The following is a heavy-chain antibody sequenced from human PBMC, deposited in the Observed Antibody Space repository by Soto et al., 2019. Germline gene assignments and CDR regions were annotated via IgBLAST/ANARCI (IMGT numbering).Heavy chain of an antibody. V-gene: IGHV4-59*01. CDR2: ISDSGNS. CDR1: GGASMSHFY. J-gene: IGHJ3*02. Sequence: QVQLKESGPGLVKPSETLSLTCTVSGGASMSHFYWSWIRRPPGKALEWLGYISDSGNSNYNPSLKTRVALLVDESRRQFSLDLSSVTAADTAVYFCAAAYYAILTAHFASDIWDHGTMVTVSS. CDR3: AAAYYAILTAHFASDI. D-gene: IGHD3-9*01.